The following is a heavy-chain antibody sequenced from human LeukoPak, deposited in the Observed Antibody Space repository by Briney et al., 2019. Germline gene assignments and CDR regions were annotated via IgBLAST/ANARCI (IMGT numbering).Heavy chain of an antibody. V-gene: IGHV1-69*02. D-gene: IGHD3-3*01. Sequence: SVKVSCKASGGTFSSYTISWVRQAPGQGLEWMGRIIPILGIANYARKFQGRVTITADKSTSTAYMELSSLRSEDTAVYYCARVVDFWSGRTPYYYYYMDLWGKGTTVTVSS. CDR2: IIPILGIA. CDR1: GGTFSSYT. CDR3: ARVVDFWSGRTPYYYYYMDL. J-gene: IGHJ6*03.